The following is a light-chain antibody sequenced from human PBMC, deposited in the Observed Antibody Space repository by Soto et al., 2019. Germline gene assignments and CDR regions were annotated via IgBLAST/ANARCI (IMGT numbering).Light chain of an antibody. CDR2: DAS. Sequence: EVVLTQSPATLSLSPGERATLSCRASQSVGSYLAWYQQKPGQAPRLLIYDASNRATGIPARFSGSGSGTEFTLSIGSLQSEDFAIYYCQQYDNWPQTFGQGTKV. CDR1: QSVGSY. V-gene: IGKV3-11*01. CDR3: QQYDNWPQT. J-gene: IGKJ1*01.